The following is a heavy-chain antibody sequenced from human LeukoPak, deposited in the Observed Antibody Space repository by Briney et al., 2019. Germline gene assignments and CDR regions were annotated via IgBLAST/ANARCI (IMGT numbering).Heavy chain of an antibody. D-gene: IGHD1-26*01. CDR2: ISSSGSTI. CDR1: GFTFSSYE. J-gene: IGHJ4*02. Sequence: GESLRLSCAASGFTFSSYEMNWVRQAPGKGLEWVSYISSSGSTIYYADSVKGRFTISRDNAKNSQYLQMNSLRAEDTAVYYCAREPVGAIDYWGQGTLVTVSS. V-gene: IGHV3-48*03. CDR3: AREPVGAIDY.